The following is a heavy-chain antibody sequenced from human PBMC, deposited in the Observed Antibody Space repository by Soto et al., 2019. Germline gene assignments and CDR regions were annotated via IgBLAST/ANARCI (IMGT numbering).Heavy chain of an antibody. D-gene: IGHD2-21*01. CDR3: AREGEKGGDDLDP. V-gene: IGHV3-7*01. Sequence: EVQLVESGGGLAQPGGSLRLSWAASGFTFSSYWMGWVRQAPGKGVEWVANIKDDGSEKYSVDSVRGRFTISRGNAKNLLYLQMDSLRAEDTAVYYCAREGEKGGDDLDPWGQGTLVTVSS. J-gene: IGHJ5*02. CDR2: IKDDGSEK. CDR1: GFTFSSYW.